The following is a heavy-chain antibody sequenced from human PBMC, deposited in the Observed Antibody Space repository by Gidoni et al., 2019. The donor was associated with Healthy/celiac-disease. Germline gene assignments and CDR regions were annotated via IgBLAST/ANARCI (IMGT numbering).Heavy chain of an antibody. CDR2: ISGSGGST. CDR1: GFTFSSYA. D-gene: IGHD6-6*01. V-gene: IGHV3-23*01. CDR3: AKDYSSSSLYYFDY. Sequence: EVQLLESGGGLVQPGGSLRLSCADSGFTFSSYAISWVRQAPGKGLEWVSAISGSGGSTYYADSVKGRFTISRDNSKNTLYLQMNSLRAEDTAVYYCAKDYSSSSLYYFDYWGQGTLVTVSS. J-gene: IGHJ4*02.